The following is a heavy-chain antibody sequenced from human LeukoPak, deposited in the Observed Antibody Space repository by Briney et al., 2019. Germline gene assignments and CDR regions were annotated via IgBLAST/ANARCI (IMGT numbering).Heavy chain of an antibody. CDR1: GFTFSSYS. D-gene: IGHD3-10*01. CDR2: ISSSSSYI. V-gene: IGHV3-21*01. J-gene: IGHJ4*02. Sequence: GGTLRLSCAASGFTFSSYSMNWVRQAPGKGLEWVSSISSSSSYIYYADSVKGRFTISRDNAKNSLYLQMNSLRVEDTAVYYCARGPPDGSGSYYPGAYWGQGTLVTVSS. CDR3: ARGPPDGSGSYYPGAY.